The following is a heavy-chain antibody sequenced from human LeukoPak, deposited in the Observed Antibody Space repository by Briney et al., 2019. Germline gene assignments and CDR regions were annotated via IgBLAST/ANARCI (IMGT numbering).Heavy chain of an antibody. CDR2: ISVSGGST. CDR1: GFTFRNYA. CDR3: AKDTGSSGYYYISDGFDI. V-gene: IGHV3-23*01. D-gene: IGHD3-22*01. J-gene: IGHJ3*02. Sequence: PGRSLRLSCAASGFTFRNYAMNWVRQAPGKGLEWVSGISVSGGSTYYADSVKGRFTISRDNSKNTLYLQMNSLRAEDTAVYYCAKDTGSSGYYYISDGFDIWGQGTMVTVSS.